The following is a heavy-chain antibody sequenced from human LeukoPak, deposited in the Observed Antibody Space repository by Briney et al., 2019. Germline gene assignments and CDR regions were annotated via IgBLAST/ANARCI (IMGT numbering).Heavy chain of an antibody. CDR2: FYNSGRT. J-gene: IGHJ4*02. D-gene: IGHD3-3*01. V-gene: IGHV4-61*02. Sequence: PSETLSLTCTASGGSISSDLYYWNWIRQPAGKGLEWIGRFYNSGRTNFNPSLKSRVTISADTSKNQFSLKLRSVTAADTAVYYCARHSGRYDFWSGYFWGQGTLVTVSS. CDR1: GGSISSDLYY. CDR3: ARHSGRYDFWSGYF.